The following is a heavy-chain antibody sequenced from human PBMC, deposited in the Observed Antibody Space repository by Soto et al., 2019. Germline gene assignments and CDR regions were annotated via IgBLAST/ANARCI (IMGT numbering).Heavy chain of an antibody. CDR2: IVVGSGDT. Sequence: SVKVSCKASGFTFSGSAVQWVRQARGQRLEWIGWIVVGSGDTNSAQKFQERVTITRDTSTSTAYLQIRSLRSEDTAVYYCAATIMAAVGTGHYYGMDVWGQGTTVPVS. CDR3: AATIMAAVGTGHYYGMDV. J-gene: IGHJ6*02. D-gene: IGHD6-13*01. V-gene: IGHV1-58*01. CDR1: GFTFSGSA.